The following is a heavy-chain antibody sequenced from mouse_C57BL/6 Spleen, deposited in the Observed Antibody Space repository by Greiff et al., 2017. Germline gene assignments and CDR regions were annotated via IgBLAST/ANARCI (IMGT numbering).Heavy chain of an antibody. J-gene: IGHJ3*01. CDR1: GFTFNTYA. D-gene: IGHD2-4*01. CDR3: VRAYDDDGGGFAY. Sequence: DVKLVESGGGLVQPKGSLKLSCAASGFTFNTYAMHWVRQAPGKGLEWVARIRRKSSNYATYYPDSVKARFTISRDDSQSMLYLQMNNLKTEDTAMYYWVRAYDDDGGGFAYWGEGALVTVSA. CDR2: IRRKSSNYAT. V-gene: IGHV10-3*01.